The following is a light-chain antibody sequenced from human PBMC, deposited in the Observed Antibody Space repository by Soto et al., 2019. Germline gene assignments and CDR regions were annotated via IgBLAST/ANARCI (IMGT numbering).Light chain of an antibody. V-gene: IGLV1-40*01. CDR3: QSYDSTLSVLAV. Sequence: QSVLTQPPSMSGAPGQRVTISCTGTSANIGAGYDVHWYQQLPGMAPKLLIYGNNKRPSGVPDRFSGSKSGTSASLAITGLQAEDEADYYCQSYDSTLSVLAVLGTGTKLTVL. J-gene: IGLJ1*01. CDR1: SANIGAGYD. CDR2: GNN.